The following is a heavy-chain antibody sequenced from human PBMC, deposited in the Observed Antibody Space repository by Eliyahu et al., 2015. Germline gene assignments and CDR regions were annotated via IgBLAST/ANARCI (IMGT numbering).Heavy chain of an antibody. CDR2: MXSRGGT. J-gene: IGHJ4*02. CDR3: ARQKDGYCSRSTCNEADS. D-gene: IGHD2-2*03. Sequence: LQLQESGPGLVRPSETLSLTCTVXGGSISGSHSYWGGXRPPPGXGAEWLWDMXSRGGTYPNPSLNRRVTIAVDTFKNQFSLHLTSVTATDTALYYCARQKDGYCSRSTCNEADSWGQGTLVTVSS. V-gene: IGHV4-39*01. CDR1: GGSISGSHSY.